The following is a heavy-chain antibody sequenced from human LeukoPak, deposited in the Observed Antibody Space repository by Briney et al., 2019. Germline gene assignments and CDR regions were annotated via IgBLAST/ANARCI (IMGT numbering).Heavy chain of an antibody. CDR1: GGSISSSNW. Sequence: PSETLSLTCAVSGGSISSSNWWSWVRQPPGKGLEWIGSIYYSGSTYYNPSLKSRVTISVDTSKNQFSLKLSSVTAADTAVYYCARGRNVVPAAIYFDPWGQGTLVTVSS. CDR3: ARGRNVVPAAIYFDP. V-gene: IGHV4-39*01. J-gene: IGHJ5*02. CDR2: IYYSGST. D-gene: IGHD2-2*02.